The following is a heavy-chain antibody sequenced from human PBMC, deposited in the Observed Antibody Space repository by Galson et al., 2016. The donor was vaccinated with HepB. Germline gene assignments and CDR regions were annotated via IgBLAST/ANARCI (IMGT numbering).Heavy chain of an antibody. V-gene: IGHV3-7*01. CDR3: ARAACSASSCPDAFDI. Sequence: SLRLSCAASGFTFSFYWMTWVRQAPGKGLEWVAHINQDGSDQYYLDSMRGRFTISRDNAKTSLYLEMNSLRAEDTAVYYCARAACSASSCPDAFDIWGQGTLVTVSS. CDR1: GFTFSFYW. J-gene: IGHJ3*02. CDR2: INQDGSDQ. D-gene: IGHD2-15*01.